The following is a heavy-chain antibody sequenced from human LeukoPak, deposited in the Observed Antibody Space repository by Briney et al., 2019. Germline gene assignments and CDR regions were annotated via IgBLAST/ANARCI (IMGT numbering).Heavy chain of an antibody. V-gene: IGHV4-34*01. CDR2: INHGGFT. Sequence: SETLSLTCAVYGGSFSGYYLSWIRQSPGKGLEWVWEINHGGFTNSNPSPKSRVTMSADMSQHQFSLNVSSVTAADTAVYFCARSLGDVWGQGTTVIVSS. J-gene: IGHJ6*02. CDR1: GGSFSGYY. CDR3: ARSLGDV.